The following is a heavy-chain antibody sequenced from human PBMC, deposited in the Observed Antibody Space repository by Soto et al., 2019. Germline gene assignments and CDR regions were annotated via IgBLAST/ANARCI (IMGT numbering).Heavy chain of an antibody. Sequence: GGSLRLSCAASGFTFSSYWMHWVRQAPGKGLVWVSRINSDGSSTSYADSVKGRFTISRDNAKNTLYLQMNSLRAEDTAVYYCASFWSGYYYYYGMDVWGQGTTVTVSS. CDR1: GFTFSSYW. D-gene: IGHD3-3*01. J-gene: IGHJ6*02. CDR2: INSDGSST. V-gene: IGHV3-74*01. CDR3: ASFWSGYYYYYGMDV.